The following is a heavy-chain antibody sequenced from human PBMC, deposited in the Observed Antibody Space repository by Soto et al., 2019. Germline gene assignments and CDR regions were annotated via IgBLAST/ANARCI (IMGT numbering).Heavy chain of an antibody. Sequence: PSETLSLTCTVSGGSISSYYWSWIRQPPGKGLEGIGYIYYSGSTNYNPSLKSRVTISVDTSKNQFSLKLSSVTAADTAVYYCARDSPHCSGGSCSRFGAFDIWGQGTMVTVSS. D-gene: IGHD2-15*01. CDR2: IYYSGST. CDR3: ARDSPHCSGGSCSRFGAFDI. J-gene: IGHJ3*02. CDR1: GGSISSYY. V-gene: IGHV4-59*01.